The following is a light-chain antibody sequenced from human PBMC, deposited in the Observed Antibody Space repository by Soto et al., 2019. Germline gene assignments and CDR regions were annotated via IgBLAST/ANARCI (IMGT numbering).Light chain of an antibody. Sequence: DIQMTQFPSSLSASVGDRVNITYRASQGISTWLAWYQQKPERAPKSLIYAAPRLQSGVPPRFSGSRSETDFTLTISSLQPEDFATYYCQQYNRYPRTFGQGTKVEIK. V-gene: IGKV1D-16*01. CDR1: QGISTW. CDR3: QQYNRYPRT. J-gene: IGKJ1*01. CDR2: AAP.